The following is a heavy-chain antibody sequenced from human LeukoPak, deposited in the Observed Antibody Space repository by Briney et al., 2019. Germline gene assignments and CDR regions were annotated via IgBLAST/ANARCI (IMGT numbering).Heavy chain of an antibody. J-gene: IGHJ4*02. CDR3: ARDGGVYDSSGYYLDY. V-gene: IGHV1-69*04. D-gene: IGHD3-22*01. CDR1: GGTFSSYT. CDR2: IIPILGIA. Sequence: APVKVSCKASGGTFSSYTISWVRQAPGQGLEWMGRIIPILGIANYAQKFQGRVTITADKSTSTAYMELSSLRSEDTAVYYCARDGGVYDSSGYYLDYWGQGTLVTVSS.